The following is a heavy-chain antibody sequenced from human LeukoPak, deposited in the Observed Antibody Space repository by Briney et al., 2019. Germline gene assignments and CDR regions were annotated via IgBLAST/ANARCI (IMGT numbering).Heavy chain of an antibody. CDR2: ISSSSSTI. CDR3: ARMYYGSGSYPYFDY. V-gene: IGHV3-48*01. J-gene: IGHJ4*02. CDR1: RFTFSSYS. Sequence: GGSLRLSCAASRFTFSSYSMNWVRQAPGKGLEWVSYISSSSSTIYYADSVKGRFTISRDNAKNSLYLQMNSLRAEDTAVYYCARMYYGSGSYPYFDYWGQGTLVTVSS. D-gene: IGHD3-10*01.